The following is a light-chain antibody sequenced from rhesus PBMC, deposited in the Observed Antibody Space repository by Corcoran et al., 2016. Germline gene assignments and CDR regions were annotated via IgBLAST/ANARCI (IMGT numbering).Light chain of an antibody. CDR3: LQHNRYPFT. CDR1: QGISSY. V-gene: IGKV1-28*01. J-gene: IGKJ4*01. Sequence: DIQMTQSPSSLSASVGDTVTITCRASQGISSYLNWFQQKPGKVPKALIYGASNLESGVPSRFSGSGSGTEFTLTIISLQPEDFAVYYCLQHNRYPFTFGGGTKVEIK. CDR2: GAS.